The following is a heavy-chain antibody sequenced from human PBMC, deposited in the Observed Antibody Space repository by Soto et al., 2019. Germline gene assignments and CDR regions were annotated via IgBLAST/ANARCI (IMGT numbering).Heavy chain of an antibody. D-gene: IGHD3-10*01. CDR2: ILNDGSNR. CDR1: EFTFSNYG. CDR3: ARDDEYSGNGMDV. V-gene: IGHV3-33*01. J-gene: IGHJ6*02. Sequence: QVQLVESGGGVVQPGRSLRLSCAASEFTFSNYGMHWVRQAPGKGLEWVAVILNDGSNRYHADSVKDRFTISRDKSKNTLSLQMNSLRAEDTAVYYCARDDEYSGNGMDVWGQGTTVTVS.